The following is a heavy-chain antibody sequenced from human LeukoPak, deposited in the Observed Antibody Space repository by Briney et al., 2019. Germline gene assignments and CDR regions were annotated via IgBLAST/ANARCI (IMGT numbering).Heavy chain of an antibody. Sequence: GRSLRLSCAASGFTFDDYAMHWVRQAPGKGLEWVSGISWNSGSIGYADSVKGRFTISRDNAKNSLYPQMNSLRAEDTALYYCAKDWYYYDSSAPPGHWGQGTLVTVSS. CDR3: AKDWYYYDSSAPPGH. CDR1: GFTFDDYA. CDR2: ISWNSGSI. D-gene: IGHD3-22*01. V-gene: IGHV3-9*01. J-gene: IGHJ4*02.